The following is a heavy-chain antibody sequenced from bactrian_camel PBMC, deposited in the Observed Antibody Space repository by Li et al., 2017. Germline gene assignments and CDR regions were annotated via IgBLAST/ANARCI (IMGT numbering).Heavy chain of an antibody. Sequence: VQLVESGGGSVQAGGSLRLSCEVSGFTFGTYCTGWFRQAPGKEREEVAAIYAGGVSTSIAASVKGRFTISHNAPMTIYLQMNDLKPEDTAMYYCAADSGTKVGMTSSRALSTKNYNYWGQGTQVTVS. V-gene: IGHV3S1*01. CDR2: IYAGGVST. J-gene: IGHJ4*01. D-gene: IGHD2*01. CDR1: GFTFGTYC. CDR3: AADSGTKVGMTSSRALSTKNYNY.